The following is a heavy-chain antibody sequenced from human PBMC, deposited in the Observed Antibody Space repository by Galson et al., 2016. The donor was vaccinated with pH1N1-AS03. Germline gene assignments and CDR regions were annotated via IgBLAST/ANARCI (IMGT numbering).Heavy chain of an antibody. CDR1: GDSISNGGYY. CDR3: AREAGVTDTLFSGWFDH. J-gene: IGHJ5*02. V-gene: IGHV4-31*03. D-gene: IGHD1-20*01. Sequence: TLSLTCTVSGDSISNGGYYWSWVRQHPGKGLEWIGYTYYSGSFFYNPSLKSRVFISLDTSKNQFSLELNSGPVADTAVYCCAREAGVTDTLFSGWFDHWGQGTLVTFSS. CDR2: TYYSGSF.